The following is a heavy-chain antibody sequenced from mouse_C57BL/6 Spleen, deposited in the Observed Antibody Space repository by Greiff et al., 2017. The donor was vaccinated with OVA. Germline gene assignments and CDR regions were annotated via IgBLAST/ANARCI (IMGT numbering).Heavy chain of an antibody. CDR2: ILPGSGST. D-gene: IGHD2-2*01. V-gene: IGHV1-9*01. Sequence: QVQLKQSGAELMKPGASVKLSCKATGYTFTGYWIEWVKQRPGHGLEWIGEILPGSGSTNYNEKFKGKGTFTADTSSNTAYMQLSSLTTDDSAIFYCARWVTTGGGFAYWGQGTLVTVSA. CDR1: GYTFTGYW. CDR3: ARWVTTGGGFAY. J-gene: IGHJ3*01.